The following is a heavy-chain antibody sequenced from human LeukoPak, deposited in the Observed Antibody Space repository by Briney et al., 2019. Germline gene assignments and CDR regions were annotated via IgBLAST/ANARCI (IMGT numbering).Heavy chain of an antibody. J-gene: IGHJ4*02. CDR1: GYTFTSYY. V-gene: IGHV1-46*01. Sequence: ASVKVSCKASGYTFTSYYMHWVRQAPGQGLEWMGMINPSGGSTSYAQKFQGRVTMTRDTSTSTVYMELSSLRSEDTAVYYCARDILPSYSGYDRTLPDYWGPRTLVTVSS. CDR3: ARDILPSYSGYDRTLPDY. D-gene: IGHD5-12*01. CDR2: INPSGGST.